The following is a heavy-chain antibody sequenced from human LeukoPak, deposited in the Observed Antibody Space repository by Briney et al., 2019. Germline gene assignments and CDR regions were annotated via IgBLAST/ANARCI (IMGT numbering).Heavy chain of an antibody. CDR2: ISSNGDNT. CDR3: VRGTGY. J-gene: IGHJ4*02. CDR1: GFTFSTYV. V-gene: IGHV3-64D*06. Sequence: GGSLRLSCSVSGFTFSTYVMHWVRQAPGKGLEYVSAISSNGDNTYYADSVKGRFTISRDNPKNTLYLQMSSLRADDTTVYYCVRGTGYWGQGTLVTVSS.